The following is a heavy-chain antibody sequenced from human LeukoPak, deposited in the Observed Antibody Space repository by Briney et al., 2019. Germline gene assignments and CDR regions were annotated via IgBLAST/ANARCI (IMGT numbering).Heavy chain of an antibody. V-gene: IGHV1-2*02. CDR3: ARNYGGTSKYFDY. D-gene: IGHD4-23*01. Sequence: ASVKVSCKASGYTFTGYYIHWVRQAPGQGLEWMGWISPNSGGTNYAQNFQGRVTMTRDTSISTAYMELSGLRIDDTAVYYCARNYGGTSKYFDYWGQGTLATVSS. CDR2: ISPNSGGT. CDR1: GYTFTGYY. J-gene: IGHJ4*02.